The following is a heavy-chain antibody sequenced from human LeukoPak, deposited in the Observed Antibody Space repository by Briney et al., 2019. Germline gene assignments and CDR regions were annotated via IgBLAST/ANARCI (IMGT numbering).Heavy chain of an antibody. V-gene: IGHV4-31*03. CDR1: GGSISSGNYY. J-gene: IGHJ5*02. CDR2: IYYSGST. CDR3: ARLLGEATIYDL. D-gene: IGHD3-16*01. Sequence: SETLSLTCTVSGGSISSGNYYWSWIRQHPGMGLEWIGYIYYSGSTYYNPSLKSRITISVDTSNNQLSLKLSSVTAADTAVYYCARLLGEATIYDLWGQGTLVTVSS.